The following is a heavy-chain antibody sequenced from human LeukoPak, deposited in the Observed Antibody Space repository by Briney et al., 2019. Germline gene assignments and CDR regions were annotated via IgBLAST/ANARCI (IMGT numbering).Heavy chain of an antibody. Sequence: SETLSLTCAVYGGSFSGYYWSWIRHPPRKGLEWIGEINHSGSTNYNPPLKSRVTISVDTSKNQFSLKLSSVTAADTAVYYCARHSTVPDYFDYWGQGTLVTVSS. CDR3: ARHSTVPDYFDY. D-gene: IGHD4-17*01. CDR2: INHSGST. V-gene: IGHV4-34*01. J-gene: IGHJ4*02. CDR1: GGSFSGYY.